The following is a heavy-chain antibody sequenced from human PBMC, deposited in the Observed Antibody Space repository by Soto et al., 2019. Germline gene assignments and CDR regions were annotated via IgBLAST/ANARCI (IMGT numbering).Heavy chain of an antibody. V-gene: IGHV6-1*01. J-gene: IGHJ4*02. D-gene: IGHD2-8*01. CDR1: GDSVSSNSAA. Sequence: SQTLSLTCAISGDSVSSNSAAWNWIRQSPSRGLEWLGRTYYRSKWYNDYEVSVKSRITINPDTSKNQFSLQLNSVTPEDTAVDYCARSAPIVLMVYAGDYFDYWGQGTLVTVSS. CDR2: TYYRSKWYN. CDR3: ARSAPIVLMVYAGDYFDY.